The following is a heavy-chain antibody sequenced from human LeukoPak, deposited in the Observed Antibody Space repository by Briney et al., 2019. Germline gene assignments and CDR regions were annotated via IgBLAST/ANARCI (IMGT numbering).Heavy chain of an antibody. D-gene: IGHD4-17*01. CDR2: IYPGDSNT. J-gene: IGHJ4*02. CDR1: GYSFTTYW. CDR3: NYGDYNTFDY. V-gene: IGHV5-51*01. Sequence: GESLKISCKGSGYSFTTYWIGWVRQMPGKGLEWMGIIYPGDSNTKYSPSFRGQVTISADKSISTAYLQWSSLKASDTAMYYCNYGDYNTFDYWGQGTLVTVSS.